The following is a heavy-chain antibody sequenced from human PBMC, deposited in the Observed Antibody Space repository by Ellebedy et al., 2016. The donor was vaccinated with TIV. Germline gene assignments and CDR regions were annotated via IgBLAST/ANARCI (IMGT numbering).Heavy chain of an antibody. Sequence: GESLKISCKGSGYNFPRYWIGWVRQMPGKGLEYMGITYPDDSDTRYSPSFQGTVTISADKTTSTAYLQWSSLKASDTAMYYCARTRRGFALDYFDSWGQGTLVTVSS. V-gene: IGHV5-51*01. CDR2: TYPDDSDT. J-gene: IGHJ4*02. CDR3: ARTRRGFALDYFDS. CDR1: GYNFPRYW.